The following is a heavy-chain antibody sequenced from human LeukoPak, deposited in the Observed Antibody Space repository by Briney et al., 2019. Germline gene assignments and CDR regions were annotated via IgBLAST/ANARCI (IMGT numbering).Heavy chain of an antibody. V-gene: IGHV3-33*06. CDR1: GFTFSSYG. Sequence: QPGGSLRLSCAASGFTFSSYGMHWVRQAPGKGLEWVAVIWYDGSNKYYADSVKGRFTISRDNSKYTLYLQMNSLRAEDTAVYYCAKDRVPGIAAPGPFDYWGQGTLVTVSS. CDR3: AKDRVPGIAAPGPFDY. J-gene: IGHJ4*02. CDR2: IWYDGSNK. D-gene: IGHD6-13*01.